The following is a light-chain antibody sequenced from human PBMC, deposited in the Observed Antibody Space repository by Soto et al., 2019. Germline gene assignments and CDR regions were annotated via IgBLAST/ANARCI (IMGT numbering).Light chain of an antibody. CDR2: DAS. V-gene: IGKV1-27*01. CDR1: QGIGNH. J-gene: IGKJ1*01. Sequence: DIQMTQSPSSLSASVGDRVTITCRAGQGIGNHLAWYQQKPGKAPKVLIYDASTLQSGVPSRFSGSGSGTDFTLTISSLQPEDVAAYYCQEYDRPPRTFGQGTKVEMK. CDR3: QEYDRPPRT.